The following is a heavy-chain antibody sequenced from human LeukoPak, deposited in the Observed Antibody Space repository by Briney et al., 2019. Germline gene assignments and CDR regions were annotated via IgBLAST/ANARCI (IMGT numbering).Heavy chain of an antibody. Sequence: SETLSLTCTVSGGSISSYYWSWIRQPPGEGLEWIGYIYYSGSTNYNPSLKSRVTISVDTSKNQFSLKLSSVTAADTAVYYCARSEEFGGYFDYWGQGTLVTVSS. CDR2: IYYSGST. J-gene: IGHJ4*02. D-gene: IGHD3-16*01. V-gene: IGHV4-59*01. CDR1: GGSISSYY. CDR3: ARSEEFGGYFDY.